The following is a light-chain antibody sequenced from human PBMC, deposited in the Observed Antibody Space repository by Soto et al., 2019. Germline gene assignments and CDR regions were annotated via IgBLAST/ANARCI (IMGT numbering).Light chain of an antibody. Sequence: HSVLTQPASVSGSPGQSITISCTGTSSDVGSYNYVSWYQQHPGRAPQLIIYDVSYRPSGVSDRFSGSKSGNTASLTISGLQAADEADYYCSSCSSSSTIFGGGTKLTVL. CDR2: DVS. CDR3: SSCSSSSTI. V-gene: IGLV2-14*03. CDR1: SSDVGSYNY. J-gene: IGLJ2*01.